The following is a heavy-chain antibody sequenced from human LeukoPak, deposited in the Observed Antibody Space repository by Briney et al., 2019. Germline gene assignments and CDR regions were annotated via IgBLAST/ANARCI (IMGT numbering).Heavy chain of an antibody. CDR1: GFAFSSYW. CDR2: IKQDGSEK. CDR3: ASSRGNDY. D-gene: IGHD3-16*01. Sequence: PGGSLRLSCEASGFAFSSYWMTWVRQAPGKGLEWVANIKQDGSEKYYVDSVKGRFTISRDNAKNSVYLQMNSLRAEDTAVYHCASSRGNDYWGQGTLVTVPS. V-gene: IGHV3-7*03. J-gene: IGHJ4*02.